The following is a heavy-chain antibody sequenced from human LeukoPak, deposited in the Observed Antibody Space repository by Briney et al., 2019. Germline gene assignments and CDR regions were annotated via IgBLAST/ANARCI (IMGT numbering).Heavy chain of an antibody. Sequence: PSETLSLTCAVYGGSFSGYYWSWIRQPPGKGLEWIGEINHSGSTNYNPSLKSRVTISVDTSKNQFSLKLSSVTAADTAVYYCARLKIAAAGRASDYWGQGTLVTVSS. D-gene: IGHD6-13*01. CDR1: GGSFSGYY. CDR2: INHSGST. CDR3: ARLKIAAAGRASDY. J-gene: IGHJ4*02. V-gene: IGHV4-34*01.